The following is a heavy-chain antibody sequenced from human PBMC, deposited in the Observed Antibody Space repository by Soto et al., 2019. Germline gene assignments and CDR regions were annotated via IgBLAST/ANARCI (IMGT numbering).Heavy chain of an antibody. CDR2: ISAYNGNT. J-gene: IGHJ6*03. CDR1: GYTFTSYG. V-gene: IGHV1-18*01. CDR3: AREGQSPGYYYYYMDV. D-gene: IGHD3-10*01. Sequence: QVQLVQSGAEVKKPGASVKVSCKASGYTFTSYGISWVRQAPGQGLEWMGWISAYNGNTNYAQKLQGRVTMTTDTSTSTDYMELRSLRSDDTAVDYCAREGQSPGYYYYYMDVWGKGTTVTVSS.